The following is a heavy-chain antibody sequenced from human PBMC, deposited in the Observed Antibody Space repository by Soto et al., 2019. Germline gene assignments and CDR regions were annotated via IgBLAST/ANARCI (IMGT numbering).Heavy chain of an antibody. CDR1: GFTFSSYA. CDR2: ISSNGGST. J-gene: IGHJ4*02. CDR3: VKAELWFGEIIPFDY. D-gene: IGHD3-10*01. V-gene: IGHV3-64D*08. Sequence: HPGGSLRLSCSASGFTFSSYAMHWVRQAPGKGLEYVSAISSNGGSTYYADSVKGRFTISRDNSKNTLYLQMSSLRAEDTAVYYCVKAELWFGEIIPFDYWGQGTLVTVSS.